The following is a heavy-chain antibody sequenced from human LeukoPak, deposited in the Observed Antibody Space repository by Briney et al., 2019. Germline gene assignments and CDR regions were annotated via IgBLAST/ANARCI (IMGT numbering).Heavy chain of an antibody. V-gene: IGHV4-30-2*01. Sequence: SETLSLTCAVSGGSVSSGAYSWSWIRQPLGKGLEWIGYFYHSGSTYYNPSLKSRVTISVDRSKNQFSLKLNSVTAADTAVYYCASHTYSRETFDYWGQGTVVTVSS. J-gene: IGHJ4*02. CDR3: ASHTYSRETFDY. CDR2: FYHSGST. CDR1: GGSVSSGAYS. D-gene: IGHD6-13*01.